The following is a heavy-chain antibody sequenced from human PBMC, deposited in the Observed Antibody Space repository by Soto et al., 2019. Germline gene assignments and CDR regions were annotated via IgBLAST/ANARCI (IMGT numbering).Heavy chain of an antibody. CDR3: ARGQTIYYDSSGRPFDY. J-gene: IGHJ4*02. D-gene: IGHD3-22*01. V-gene: IGHV3-23*01. CDR2: ISGSGGST. CDR1: GFTFSSYA. Sequence: EVQLLESGGGLVQPGGSLRLSCAASGFTFSSYAMSWVRQAPGKGLEWVSAISGSGGSTYYADSVKGRFTISRDNSKNTLYLQMNSLRAEDTAVYYCARGQTIYYDSSGRPFDYWGQGTLVTVSS.